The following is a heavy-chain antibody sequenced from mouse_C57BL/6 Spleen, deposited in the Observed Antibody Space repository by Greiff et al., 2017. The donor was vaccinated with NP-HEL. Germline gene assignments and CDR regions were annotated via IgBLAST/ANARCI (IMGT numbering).Heavy chain of an antibody. D-gene: IGHD3-1*01. CDR2: INPGSGGT. J-gene: IGHJ2*01. CDR1: GYTFTNYL. V-gene: IGHV1-54*01. CDR3: ASRGGGFDY. Sequence: VQLQQSGAELVRPGTSVKVSCKASGYTFTNYLIEWVKQRPGQGLEWIGVINPGSGGTNYNEKFKGKATLTADKSSSTAYMQLSSLTSEDSAVCDCASRGGGFDYWGQGTTVTVSS.